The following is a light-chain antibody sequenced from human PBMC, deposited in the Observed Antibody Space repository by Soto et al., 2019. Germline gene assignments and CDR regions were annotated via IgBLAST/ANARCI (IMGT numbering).Light chain of an antibody. V-gene: IGLV2-14*03. CDR3: SSYTSSSTRV. CDR2: DVS. Sequence: QSALTQPASVSGSPGQSITISCTGTSSDVGGYNYVSWYQQYLGKAPKLMIYDVSNRPSGVSNRFSGSKSGNTASLTISGLQAEDEADYYCSSYTSSSTRVFGGGTKLTVL. CDR1: SSDVGGYNY. J-gene: IGLJ2*01.